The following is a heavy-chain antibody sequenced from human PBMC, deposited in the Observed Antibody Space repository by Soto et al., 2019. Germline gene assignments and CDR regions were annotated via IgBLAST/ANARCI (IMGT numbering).Heavy chain of an antibody. CDR1: GDSISNLDYF. CDR2: IYKSATT. D-gene: IGHD7-27*01. J-gene: IGHJ5*01. Sequence: SETLSLTCSVSGDSISNLDYFWAWIRQHPGQALEYIGYIYKSATTYYNPSFESRVAISVDTSKSQFSLNVTSVTAADTAVYFCARGRYCLTGRCFPNWFDSWGQGALVTVSS. CDR3: ARGRYCLTGRCFPNWFDS. V-gene: IGHV4-30-4*01.